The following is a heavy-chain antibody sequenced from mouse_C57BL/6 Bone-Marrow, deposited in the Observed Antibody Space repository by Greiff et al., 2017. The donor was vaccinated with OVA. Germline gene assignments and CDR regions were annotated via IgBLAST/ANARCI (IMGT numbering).Heavy chain of an antibody. CDR1: GYTFTSYW. CDR3: ARYYYGSSYCWYFDV. J-gene: IGHJ1*03. V-gene: IGHV1-55*01. CDR2: IYPGSGST. Sequence: QVQLHQPGAELVKPGASVKMSCKASGYTFTSYWITWVKQRPGQGLEWIGDIYPGSGSTNYNEKFKSKATLTVDTSSSTAYMQLSSLTSEDSAVYYCARYYYGSSYCWYFDVWGTGTTVTVSS. D-gene: IGHD1-1*01.